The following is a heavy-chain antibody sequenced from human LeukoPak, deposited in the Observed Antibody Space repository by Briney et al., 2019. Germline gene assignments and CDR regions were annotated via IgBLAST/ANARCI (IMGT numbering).Heavy chain of an antibody. D-gene: IGHD6-6*01. J-gene: IGHJ4*02. V-gene: IGHV4-59*01. CDR1: GGSISSYY. CDR3: ARASIAAFDY. Sequence: SETLSLTCTVSGGSISSYYWSWIRQPPGKGLEWIGYIYYSGSTNYNPSLKGRVTISVDTSKNQFSLKLSSVTAADTAVYYCARASIAAFDYWGQGTLVTVSS. CDR2: IYYSGST.